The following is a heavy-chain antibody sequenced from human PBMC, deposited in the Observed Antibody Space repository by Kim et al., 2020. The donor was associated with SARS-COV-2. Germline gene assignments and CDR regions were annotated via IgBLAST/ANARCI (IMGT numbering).Heavy chain of an antibody. Sequence: ADSVKGRFTISRDNAKNTLYLQMNSLRAEDTAVYYCARGLAAAGPLLVVSWGQGTLVTVSS. D-gene: IGHD6-13*01. V-gene: IGHV3-74*01. CDR3: ARGLAAAGPLLVVS. J-gene: IGHJ4*02.